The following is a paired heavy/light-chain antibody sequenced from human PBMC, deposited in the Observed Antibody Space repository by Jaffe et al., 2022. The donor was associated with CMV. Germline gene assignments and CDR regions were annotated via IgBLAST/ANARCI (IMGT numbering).Light chain of an antibody. CDR3: QQYKSYPFT. V-gene: IGKV1-16*02. CDR1: QGISDY. Sequence: DIQMTQSPSSLSASVGDRVTITCRASQGISDYLAWYQQKPGKAPKSLIYAASSLQSGVPSKFSGSGSGTDFTLTISSLQPEDSATYYCQQYKSYPFTFGPGTKVDIK. CDR2: AAS. J-gene: IGKJ3*01.
Heavy chain of an antibody. CDR1: GFTFTNYA. Sequence: EVQLLESGGGLVQPGGSLRLSCAASGFTFTNYAMSWVRQVPGKGLEWVSSISGSGGSIHHTDSVRGRFTISRDNSKNTLYLQMDSLRVEDTAIYSCAKYHYSGSYYDFDYWGQGTLVTVSS. CDR2: ISGSGGSI. D-gene: IGHD3-10*01. J-gene: IGHJ4*02. CDR3: AKYHYSGSYYDFDY. V-gene: IGHV3-23*01.